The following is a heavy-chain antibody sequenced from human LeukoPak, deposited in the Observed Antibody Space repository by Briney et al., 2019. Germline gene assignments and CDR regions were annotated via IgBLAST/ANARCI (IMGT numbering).Heavy chain of an antibody. V-gene: IGHV4-4*08. D-gene: IGHD2-15*01. CDR1: GGSISHYY. J-gene: IGHJ4*02. CDR3: ALEGSTLAPRVLLY. CDR2: IYATGNA. Sequence: PSETLSLTCTASGGSISHYYWSWIRQPPGKGLEWIGYIYATGNAQYNPSLKTRFTLSVDTSKNQVYLALTSVVAADPAVYYCALEGSTLAPRVLLYWGQGILVTASS.